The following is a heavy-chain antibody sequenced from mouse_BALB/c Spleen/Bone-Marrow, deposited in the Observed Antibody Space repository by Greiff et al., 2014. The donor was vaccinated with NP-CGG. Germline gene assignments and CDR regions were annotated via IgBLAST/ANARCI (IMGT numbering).Heavy chain of an antibody. J-gene: IGHJ2*01. CDR2: IDPASGNI. D-gene: IGHD4-1*01. CDR1: GFNIKDTY. Sequence: VQLKESGTDLVKPGASGKLSCTASGFNIKDTYMHWGKQRPEKGLDWIGRIDPASGNIQYDPKFQGRAAITADTSSNTAYLQLSSLTSEDTAVYYCASLTGTFDYWGQGTPLTVSS. CDR3: ASLTGTFDY. V-gene: IGHV14-3*02.